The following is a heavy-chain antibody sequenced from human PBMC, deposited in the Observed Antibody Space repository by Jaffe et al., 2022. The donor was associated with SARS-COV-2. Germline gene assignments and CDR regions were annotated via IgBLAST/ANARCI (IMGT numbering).Heavy chain of an antibody. CDR3: ARAVVVTADAPDYYYYYMDV. CDR2: ISSSGSTI. CDR1: GFTFSDYY. J-gene: IGHJ6*03. V-gene: IGHV3-11*01. Sequence: QVQLVESGGGLVKPGGSLRLSCAASGFTFSDYYMSWIRQAPGKGLEWVSYISSSGSTIYYADSVKGRFTISRDNAKNSLYLQMNSLRAEDTAVYYCARAVVVTADAPDYYYYYMDVWGKGTTVTVSS. D-gene: IGHD2-21*02.